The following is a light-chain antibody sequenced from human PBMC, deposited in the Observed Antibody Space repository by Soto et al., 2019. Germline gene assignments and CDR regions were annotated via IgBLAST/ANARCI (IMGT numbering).Light chain of an antibody. Sequence: EIVLTQSPGTLSLSPGERATLSCRASQSVSSSYLAWYQQKPGQAPRLLIYGASSRATGIPDRFSGSGSGTDLTRTISRLEPEDFAVYYCQQYGSSPAITFGGGTKVEIK. V-gene: IGKV3-20*01. J-gene: IGKJ4*01. CDR1: QSVSSSY. CDR3: QQYGSSPAIT. CDR2: GAS.